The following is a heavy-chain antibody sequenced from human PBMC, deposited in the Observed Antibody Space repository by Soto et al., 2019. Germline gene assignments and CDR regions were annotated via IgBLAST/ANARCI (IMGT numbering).Heavy chain of an antibody. CDR1: GFTFWTYA. D-gene: IGHD3-22*01. CDR2: ISGTGGGT. J-gene: IGHJ1*01. CDR3: ARHPPPGYYYDSSGYYGYFQH. V-gene: IGHV3-23*01. Sequence: CSLRLSCAASGFTFWTYAMSWVRQAPGKGLEWVSVISGTGGGTSYADSVKGRFTISRDNSKNTLYLQMNSLGVEDTAVYYCARHPPPGYYYDSSGYYGYFQHWGQGTPVTVSS.